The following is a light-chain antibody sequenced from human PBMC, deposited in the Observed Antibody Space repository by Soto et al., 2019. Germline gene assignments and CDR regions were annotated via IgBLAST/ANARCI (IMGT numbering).Light chain of an antibody. CDR1: QSVSTY. CDR3: QQRTNWLWT. CDR2: DAS. J-gene: IGKJ1*01. Sequence: EIVMTQSPATLSVSPGERATLSCRASQSVSTYLAWYQQKPGQAPRLPINDASKRATGIPARFSGSGSGTDFTLTISRLEPEDFAVYYCQQRTNWLWTFGQGTKVDIK. V-gene: IGKV3-11*01.